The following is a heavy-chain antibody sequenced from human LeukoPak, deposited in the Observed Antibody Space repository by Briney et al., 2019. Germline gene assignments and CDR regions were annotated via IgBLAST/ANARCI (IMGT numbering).Heavy chain of an antibody. D-gene: IGHD3-10*01. CDR1: GFTFSSYG. CDR2: IKQDGSEK. CDR3: ATLKAYGSGSYGDAFDT. Sequence: GGSLRLSCAVSGFTFSSYGMSWVRQAPGKGLEWVANIKQDGSEKYYVDSVKGRFTISRDNAKNSLYLQMNSLRAEDTAVYYCATLKAYGSGSYGDAFDTWGQGTMVTVSS. J-gene: IGHJ3*02. V-gene: IGHV3-7*01.